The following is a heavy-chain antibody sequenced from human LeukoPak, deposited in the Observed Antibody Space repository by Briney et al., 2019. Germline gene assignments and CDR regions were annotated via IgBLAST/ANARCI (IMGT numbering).Heavy chain of an antibody. D-gene: IGHD6-6*01. CDR2: IYYSGST. CDR1: GGSISSYY. CDR3: ARLSGSSSTEGYYYYGMDV. Sequence: QPSGTLSLPCTGSGGSISSYYWSWVREPPGEGLGWIGDIYYSGSTNYNPSLKSRVTISVDTSKNQFSLKLSSVTAADTAVYYCARLSGSSSTEGYYYYGMDVWGQGTTVTVSS. V-gene: IGHV4-59*08. J-gene: IGHJ6*02.